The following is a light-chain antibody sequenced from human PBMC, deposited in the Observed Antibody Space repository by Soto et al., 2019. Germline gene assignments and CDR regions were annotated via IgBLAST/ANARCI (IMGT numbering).Light chain of an antibody. J-gene: IGKJ4*01. CDR3: QQYNDWPPLT. V-gene: IGKV3-15*01. CDR2: GAS. Sequence: ETVMTQSPATLSVSPGERATLSCRASQSVSSNLAWYQQKPGQAPRLLIYGASTRATGIPARFSGSGSGTEFTLTISSLQSEDFAVYYCQQYNDWPPLTLGGGTKVEI. CDR1: QSVSSN.